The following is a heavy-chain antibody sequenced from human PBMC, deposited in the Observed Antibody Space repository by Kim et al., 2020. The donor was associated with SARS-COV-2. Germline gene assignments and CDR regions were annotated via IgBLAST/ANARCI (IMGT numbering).Heavy chain of an antibody. CDR2: ISSSSSYI. Sequence: GGSLRLSCAASGFTFSSYSMNWVRQAPGKGLEWVSSISSSSSYIYYADSVKGRFTISRDNAKNSLYLQMNSLRAEDTAVYYCARLGIAAAGTPTLYWGQGTLVTVSS. D-gene: IGHD6-13*01. J-gene: IGHJ4*02. V-gene: IGHV3-21*01. CDR1: GFTFSSYS. CDR3: ARLGIAAAGTPTLY.